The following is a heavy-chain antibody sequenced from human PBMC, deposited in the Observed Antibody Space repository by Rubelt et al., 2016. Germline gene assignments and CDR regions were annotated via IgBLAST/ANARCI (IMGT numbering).Heavy chain of an antibody. J-gene: IGHJ5*02. V-gene: IGHV1-46*01. D-gene: IGHD3-3*01. CDR3: ARSPRYDFEDNWFDP. Sequence: VQLVQSGAEVKKPGASVKVSCKASGYTFTSYYMHWVRQAPGQGLEWMGIINPSGGSTSYAQKFQGRVTMTRETSTSTVYMELSSLRSEDTAVYYCARSPRYDFEDNWFDPWGQGTLVTVSS. CDR2: INPSGGST. CDR1: GYTFTSYY.